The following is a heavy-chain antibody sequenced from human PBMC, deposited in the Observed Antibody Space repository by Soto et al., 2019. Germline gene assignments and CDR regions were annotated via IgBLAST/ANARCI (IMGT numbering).Heavy chain of an antibody. V-gene: IGHV3-15*07. CDR1: GFTFSNAW. CDR2: IKSKTDGGTT. D-gene: IGHD3-3*01. CDR3: TTEPYDFLIGYFDY. Sequence: PGGSLRLSCAASGFTFSNAWMNWVRQAPGKGLEWVGRIKSKTDGGTTDYAAPVKGRFTISRDDSKNTLYLQMNSLKTEDTAVYYCTTEPYDFLIGYFDYWGQGTLVTVSS. J-gene: IGHJ4*02.